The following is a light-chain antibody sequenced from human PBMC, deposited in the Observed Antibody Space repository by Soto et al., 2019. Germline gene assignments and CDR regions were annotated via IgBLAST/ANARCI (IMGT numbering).Light chain of an antibody. CDR1: QSISIY. J-gene: IGKJ2*01. CDR3: QQSYSTPPGYT. V-gene: IGKV1-39*01. Sequence: DIQMTQSPSSLSASVGDRVTITCRASQSISIYLNWYQQKPGKAPKLLIYAASSLQSGVPSRFSGSGSGTDFTLTISSLQPDDFATYYCQQSYSTPPGYTFGQGTKLEIK. CDR2: AAS.